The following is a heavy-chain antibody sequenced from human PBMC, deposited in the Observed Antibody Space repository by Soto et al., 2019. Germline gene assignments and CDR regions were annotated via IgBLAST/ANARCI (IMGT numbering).Heavy chain of an antibody. Sequence: QVQLVESGGGVVQPGRSLRLSCEASGFTFRNYGIHWVRQAPGKGLEWVALIWYDGSNKYYADSVKGRFTVSRDNSKNTVSLQMNSLRAEDTGVYYCARFGTGCSIDYWGQGILVTFSS. CDR1: GFTFRNYG. CDR3: ARFGTGCSIDY. CDR2: IWYDGSNK. D-gene: IGHD2-15*01. V-gene: IGHV3-33*01. J-gene: IGHJ4*02.